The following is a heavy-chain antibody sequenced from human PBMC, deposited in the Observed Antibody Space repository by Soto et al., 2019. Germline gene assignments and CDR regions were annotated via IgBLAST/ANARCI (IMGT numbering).Heavy chain of an antibody. V-gene: IGHV4-61*01. D-gene: IGHD3-3*01. Sequence: PSETLSLTCTVSGGSVSSGSYYWSWIRQPPGKGLEWIGYIYYSGSTNYNPSLKSRVTISVDTSKNQFSLKLSSVTAADTAVYYCARDSAISLPGSYYYYGMDVWGQGTTVTVSS. J-gene: IGHJ6*02. CDR3: ARDSAISLPGSYYYYGMDV. CDR2: IYYSGST. CDR1: GGSVSSGSYY.